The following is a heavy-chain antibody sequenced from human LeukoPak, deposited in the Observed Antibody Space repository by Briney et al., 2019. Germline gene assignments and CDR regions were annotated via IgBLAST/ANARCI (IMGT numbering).Heavy chain of an antibody. CDR1: GFTFSSYS. CDR2: ISSSGSTI. V-gene: IGHV3-48*04. CDR3: ARDLIAAAGRPRGAVLDY. D-gene: IGHD6-13*01. Sequence: GGSLRLSCAASGFTFSSYSMNWVRQAPGKGLEWVSYISSSGSTIYYADSVKGRFTISRDNAKNSLYLQMNSLRAEDTAVYYCARDLIAAAGRPRGAVLDYWGQGTLVTVSS. J-gene: IGHJ4*02.